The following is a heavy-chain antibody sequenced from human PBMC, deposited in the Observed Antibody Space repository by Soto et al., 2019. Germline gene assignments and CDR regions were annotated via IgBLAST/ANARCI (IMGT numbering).Heavy chain of an antibody. V-gene: IGHV3-30*18. CDR3: AKVGYDFWSGYLGEDYYYYMDV. CDR2: ISYDGSNK. Sequence: GGSLRLSCAASGFTFSSYGMHWVRQAPGKGLEWVAVISYDGSNKYYADSVKGRFTISRDNSKDTLYLQMNSLRAEDTAVYYCAKVGYDFWSGYLGEDYYYYMDVWGKGTTVTVSS. CDR1: GFTFSSYG. D-gene: IGHD3-3*01. J-gene: IGHJ6*03.